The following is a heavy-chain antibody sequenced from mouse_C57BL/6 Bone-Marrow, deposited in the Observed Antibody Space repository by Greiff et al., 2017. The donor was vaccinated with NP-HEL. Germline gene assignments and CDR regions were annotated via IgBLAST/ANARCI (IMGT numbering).Heavy chain of an antibody. CDR3: TRGDYGSVYYFDY. J-gene: IGHJ2*01. D-gene: IGHD1-1*01. V-gene: IGHV1-5*01. CDR1: GYTFTSYW. Sequence: VQLKQSGTVLARPGASVKMSCKTSGYTFTSYWMHWVKQRPGQGLEWIGAIYPGNSDTSYNQKFKGKAKLTAVTSASTAYMELSSLTNEDSAVYYCTRGDYGSVYYFDYWGQGTTLTVSS. CDR2: IYPGNSDT.